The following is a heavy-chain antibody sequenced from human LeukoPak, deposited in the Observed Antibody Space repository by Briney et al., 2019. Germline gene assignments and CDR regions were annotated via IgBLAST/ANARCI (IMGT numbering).Heavy chain of an antibody. D-gene: IGHD6-19*01. V-gene: IGHV3-23*01. CDR2: ISGSGGST. CDR3: AKYNSDWYNDY. J-gene: IGHJ4*02. CDR1: GFTFYSYA. Sequence: GGSLRLSCAASGFTFYSYAMTWVRQAPGKGLEWVSAISGSGGSTYYADSVKGRFTISRDNSKNTLYLQMSSLRAEDTALYYCAKYNSDWYNDYWGQGTLVTVSS.